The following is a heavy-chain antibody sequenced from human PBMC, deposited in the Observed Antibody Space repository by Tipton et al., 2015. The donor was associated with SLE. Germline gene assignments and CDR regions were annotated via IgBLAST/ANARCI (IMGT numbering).Heavy chain of an antibody. V-gene: IGHV4-59*01. J-gene: IGHJ4*02. Sequence: LRLSCTVSGGSISSYYWSWIRQPPGKGLEWSGYISYSETTNYNPSLKSRVTISVDPPKNQFSLKLRSVTAADTAVYYCAGAWQGYCSGGTCYVLDYWGQGTLVTVSS. CDR1: GGSISSYY. CDR2: ISYSETT. CDR3: AGAWQGYCSGGTCYVLDY. D-gene: IGHD2-15*01.